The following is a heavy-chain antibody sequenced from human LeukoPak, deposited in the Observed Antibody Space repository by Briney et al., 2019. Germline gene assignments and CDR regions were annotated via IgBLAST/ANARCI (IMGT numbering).Heavy chain of an antibody. CDR1: GFTFSSYA. Sequence: PGGCLRLSCAASGFTFSSYAMSWVRQAPGKGLEWVSAISGSGGSTYYADSVKGRFTISRDNSKNTLYLQMNSLRAEDTAVYYCAKVEIAASYYFDYWGQGTLVTVSS. CDR3: AKVEIAASYYFDY. D-gene: IGHD6-13*01. J-gene: IGHJ4*02. CDR2: ISGSGGST. V-gene: IGHV3-23*01.